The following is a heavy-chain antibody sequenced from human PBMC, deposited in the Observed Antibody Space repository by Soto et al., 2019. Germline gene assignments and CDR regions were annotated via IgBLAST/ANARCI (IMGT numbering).Heavy chain of an antibody. J-gene: IGHJ4*02. CDR1: GGSISSSSYY. Sequence: SETLSLTCTVSGGSISSSSYYWGWIRQPPGKGLEWIGSIYYSGSTYYNPSLKIRVTISVDTSKNQFSLKLSSVTAADTAVYYCAGLSGIAARCFDYWGQGTLVTVSS. V-gene: IGHV4-39*01. CDR2: IYYSGST. D-gene: IGHD6-6*01. CDR3: AGLSGIAARCFDY.